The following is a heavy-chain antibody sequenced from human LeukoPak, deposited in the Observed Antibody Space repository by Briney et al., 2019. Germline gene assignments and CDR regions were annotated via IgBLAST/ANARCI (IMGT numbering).Heavy chain of an antibody. J-gene: IGHJ4*02. CDR1: GFTFSSYG. Sequence: QPGGSLRLSCAASGFTFSSYGMSWVRQAPGKGLEWVSAISGSGGSTYYADSVKGRFTISRDNSKNTVYLQMNNVRAEDTAVYYCAKDGAWLRFDDWGQGTLVTVSS. CDR2: ISGSGGST. V-gene: IGHV3-23*01. CDR3: AKDGAWLRFDD. D-gene: IGHD5-12*01.